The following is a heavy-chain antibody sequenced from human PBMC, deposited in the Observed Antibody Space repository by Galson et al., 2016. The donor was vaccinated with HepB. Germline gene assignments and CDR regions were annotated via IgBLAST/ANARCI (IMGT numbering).Heavy chain of an antibody. V-gene: IGHV3-23*01. CDR3: AKGPDFWSGYYHFDY. CDR1: GFTFSDHY. D-gene: IGHD3-3*01. J-gene: IGHJ4*02. Sequence: SLRLSCAASGFTFSDHYMTWIRQAPGKGLEWVSTISDSGGSTYSADSVKGRFTISRDNSKNTLYLQMKSLRAEDTAIYYCAKGPDFWSGYYHFDYWGQGTLVTVSS. CDR2: ISDSGGST.